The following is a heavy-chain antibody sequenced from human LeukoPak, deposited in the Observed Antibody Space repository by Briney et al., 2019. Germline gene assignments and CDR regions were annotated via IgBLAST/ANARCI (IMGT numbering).Heavy chain of an antibody. J-gene: IGHJ6*03. D-gene: IGHD6-13*01. CDR2: VSYSGST. CDR3: ARGREAAAGNDYHYYMDV. Sequence: SETLSLTCTVSGGSVSSHYWSWIRQAPGKGLEWIGSVSYSGSTHHNPSLKSRVTISVDTSKNQFSLKLSSVIAADTAVFYCARGREAAAGNDYHYYMDVWGKGTTVTVSS. V-gene: IGHV4-59*02. CDR1: GGSVSSHY.